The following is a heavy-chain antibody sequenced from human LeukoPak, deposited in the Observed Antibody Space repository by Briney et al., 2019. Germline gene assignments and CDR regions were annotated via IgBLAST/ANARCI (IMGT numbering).Heavy chain of an antibody. CDR1: GYTFTGYY. V-gene: IGHV1-2*02. Sequence: ASAKVSCKSSGYTFTGYYMHWVRQAPGQGLEWMGWINPNSGDTNSAQKFQGRVTMTRDTSISTAYMELNRLISDDTAVYYCARVDSRSEAAADYWGQGTLVTVSS. D-gene: IGHD6-13*01. CDR2: INPNSGDT. CDR3: ARVDSRSEAAADY. J-gene: IGHJ4*02.